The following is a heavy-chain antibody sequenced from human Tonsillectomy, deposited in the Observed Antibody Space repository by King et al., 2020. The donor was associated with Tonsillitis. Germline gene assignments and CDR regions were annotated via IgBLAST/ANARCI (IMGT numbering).Heavy chain of an antibody. Sequence: VQLVESGGGVVQPGRSLRLSCAASGFTFSNFAMHWVRQAPGKGLEWVAIISYDGSNKYYADSVKGRFTISRDNSKNKMYVQMNSLRVEDTAVYYCARDLMSGDWNDPLGYFDYWGQGTLVTVSS. CDR1: GFTFSNFA. CDR3: ARDLMSGDWNDPLGYFDY. J-gene: IGHJ4*02. D-gene: IGHD1-1*01. CDR2: ISYDGSNK. V-gene: IGHV3-30*04.